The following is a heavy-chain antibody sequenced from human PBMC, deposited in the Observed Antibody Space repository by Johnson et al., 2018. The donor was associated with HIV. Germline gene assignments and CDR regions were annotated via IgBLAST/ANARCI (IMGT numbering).Heavy chain of an antibody. CDR2: IGTAGDT. D-gene: IGHD2-8*01. Sequence: EVQLVESGGGVVQPGRSLRLSCAASGFTFRSYDMHWVRQATGKGLEWVSTIGTAGDTYYPGSVKGRFTISRENAKNSLYLQMNSLRAGDTAVYYCARGYCTSGLCYGGNSDAFDIWGQGTMVTVSS. CDR1: GFTFRSYD. J-gene: IGHJ3*02. V-gene: IGHV3-13*01. CDR3: ARGYCTSGLCYGGNSDAFDI.